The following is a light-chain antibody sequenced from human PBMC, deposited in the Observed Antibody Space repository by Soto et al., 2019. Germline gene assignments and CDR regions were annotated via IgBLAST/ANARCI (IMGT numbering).Light chain of an antibody. J-gene: IGKJ5*01. V-gene: IGKV3-20*01. CDR2: GVS. CDR1: QRLSAGD. CDR3: QQYDSSPRT. Sequence: EIVFTQSPGTLSLSPGQRATLSCRASQRLSAGDIAWYQQKPGQAPKFLIYGVSSRATGIPDRFSGSGSGTDFTLTISRLEPEDFAVYYRQQYDSSPRTFGQGTRLEIK.